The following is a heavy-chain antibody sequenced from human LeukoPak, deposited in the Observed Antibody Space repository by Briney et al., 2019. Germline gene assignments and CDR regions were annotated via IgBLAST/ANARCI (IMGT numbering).Heavy chain of an antibody. V-gene: IGHV4-59*01. Sequence: NPSETPSLTCTVSGGSISSYYWSWIRQPPGKGLEWIGYIYYSGSTNYNPSLKSRVTISVDTSKNQFSLKLSSVTAADTAVYYCARGTMIGTSVFDYWGQGTLVTVSS. CDR2: IYYSGST. CDR1: GGSISSYY. CDR3: ARGTMIGTSVFDY. J-gene: IGHJ4*02. D-gene: IGHD3-22*01.